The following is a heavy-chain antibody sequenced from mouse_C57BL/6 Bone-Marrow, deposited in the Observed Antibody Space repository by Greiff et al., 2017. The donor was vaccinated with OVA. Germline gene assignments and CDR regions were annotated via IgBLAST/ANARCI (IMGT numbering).Heavy chain of an antibody. J-gene: IGHJ4*01. CDR1: GFTFSDYG. D-gene: IGHD4-1*01. CDR3: ANLGAMDY. Sequence: EVKVVESGGGLVKPGVSLKLSCAASGFTFSDYGMHWVRQAPEKGLEWVAYISSGSSTIYYADTVKGRFTISRDNAKNTLFLQMTSLRSEDTAMYYCANLGAMDYWGQGTSVTVSS. V-gene: IGHV5-17*01. CDR2: ISSGSSTI.